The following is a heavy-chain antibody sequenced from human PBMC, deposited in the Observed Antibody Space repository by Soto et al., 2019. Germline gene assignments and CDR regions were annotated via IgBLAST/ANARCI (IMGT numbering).Heavy chain of an antibody. J-gene: IGHJ4*01. CDR2: ISAYSGNT. V-gene: IGHV1-18*04. CDR3: ARVVKAGDYGDYGRYYFDY. D-gene: IGHD4-17*01. Sequence: QVQLVQSGAEVKKPGASVKVSCKASGYTFTTYGITWVRQAPGQGLEWMGWISAYSGNTNYAQKHEDRLTATTDTSTNTAYMDLRSLRSDDTAVYYCARVVKAGDYGDYGRYYFDYWGHGTLVTVSS. CDR1: GYTFTTYG.